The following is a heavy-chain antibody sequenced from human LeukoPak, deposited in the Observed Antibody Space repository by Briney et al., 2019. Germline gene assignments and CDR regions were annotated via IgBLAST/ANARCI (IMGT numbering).Heavy chain of an antibody. V-gene: IGHV4-39*07. J-gene: IGHJ4*02. CDR3: ARAGGITIFGVEEYYFDY. CDR1: GGSISSSSYY. CDR2: IYYSGST. Sequence: SETLSLTCTVSGGSISSSSYYWGWIRQPPGKGLEWIGSIYYSGSTYYNPSLKSRVTISVDTSKNQFSLKLSSVTAADTAVYYCARAGGITIFGVEEYYFDYWGQGTLVTVSS. D-gene: IGHD3-3*01.